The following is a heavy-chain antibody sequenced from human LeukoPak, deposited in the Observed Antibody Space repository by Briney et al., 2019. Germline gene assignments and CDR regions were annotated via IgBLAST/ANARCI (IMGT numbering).Heavy chain of an antibody. CDR1: GFTFSDYY. V-gene: IGHV3-11*04. J-gene: IGHJ4*02. D-gene: IGHD6-19*01. CDR2: ISSSNSSI. Sequence: GGSLRLSCAASGFTFSDYYMSWIRQAPGKGLEWVSYISSSNSSIYYADSVKGRFTISRDNAKNSLYLQMNSLRAEDTAVYYCARESSGWSPFDYWGQGTLVTVSS. CDR3: ARESSGWSPFDY.